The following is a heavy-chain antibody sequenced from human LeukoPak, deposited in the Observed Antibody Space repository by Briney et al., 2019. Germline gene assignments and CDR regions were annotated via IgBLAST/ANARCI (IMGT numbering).Heavy chain of an antibody. CDR2: ISSSSSTI. CDR1: GFTFSSYG. CDR3: ARVPAWSPTSYYYYMDV. V-gene: IGHV3-48*01. D-gene: IGHD1-26*01. J-gene: IGHJ6*03. Sequence: GGSLRLSCAASGFTFSSYGMTWVRQAPGKGLEWVSYISSSSSTIYYADSVKGRFTISRDNAKNSLYLQLNSLRAEDTAVYYCARVPAWSPTSYYYYMDVWGKGTTVTISS.